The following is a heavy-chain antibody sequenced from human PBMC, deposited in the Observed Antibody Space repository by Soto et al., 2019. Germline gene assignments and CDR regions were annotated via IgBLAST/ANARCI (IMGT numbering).Heavy chain of an antibody. J-gene: IGHJ4*02. D-gene: IGHD5-18*01. CDR3: CRGYSYGWYFDY. CDR1: GGTFSSYA. V-gene: IGHV1-69*13. Sequence: ASVKVSCKASGGTFSSYAISWVRQAPGQGLEWMGGIIPIFGTANYAQKFQGRVTITADESTSTAYMELSSLRSEDTAVYYCCRGYSYGWYFDYWGQGTLVTVS. CDR2: IIPIFGTA.